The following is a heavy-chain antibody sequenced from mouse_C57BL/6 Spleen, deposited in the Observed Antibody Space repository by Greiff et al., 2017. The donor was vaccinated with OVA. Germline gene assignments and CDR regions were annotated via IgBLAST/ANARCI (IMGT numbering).Heavy chain of an antibody. V-gene: IGHV1-55*01. Sequence: QVHVKQSGAELVKPGASVKMSCKASGYTFTSYWITWVKQRPGQGLEWIGDIYPGSGSTNYNEKFKSKATLTVDTSSSTAYMQLSSLTSEDSAVYYCARSGTGFDYWGQGTTLTVSS. D-gene: IGHD4-1*01. J-gene: IGHJ2*01. CDR1: GYTFTSYW. CDR2: IYPGSGST. CDR3: ARSGTGFDY.